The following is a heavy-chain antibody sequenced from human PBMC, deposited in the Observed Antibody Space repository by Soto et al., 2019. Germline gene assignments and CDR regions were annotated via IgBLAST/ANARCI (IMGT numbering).Heavy chain of an antibody. V-gene: IGHV2-5*02. CDR1: GFSVSGSGVG. D-gene: IGHD2-15*01. Sequence: VSGPTLVNPTQTLTLTCTCSGFSVSGSGVGMGWIRQPPGKALEWLALLFWDDDKRYSPSLKGRLTITKDTSRNQVVLTMTNMDPVDTGTYYCAHSTRRADCSGGNCYFFDFWGQGTLVTVSS. CDR3: AHSTRRADCSGGNCYFFDF. CDR2: LFWDDDK. J-gene: IGHJ4*02.